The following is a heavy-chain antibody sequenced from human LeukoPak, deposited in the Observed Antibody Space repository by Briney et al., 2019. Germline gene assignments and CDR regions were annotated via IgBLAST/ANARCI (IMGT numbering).Heavy chain of an antibody. CDR2: MNTDGSTI. V-gene: IGHV3-74*01. CDR1: GFTFSSYW. D-gene: IGHD3-10*01. J-gene: IGHJ4*02. Sequence: VGSLRLSCAASGFTFSSYWMIWVRQAPGKGLVYVSHMNTDGSTINYVDSVKGRFTISRDNAKNTLYLQMDSLRAEDTAVYYCGRDNIGSIDYWGQGILVTVSS. CDR3: GRDNIGSIDY.